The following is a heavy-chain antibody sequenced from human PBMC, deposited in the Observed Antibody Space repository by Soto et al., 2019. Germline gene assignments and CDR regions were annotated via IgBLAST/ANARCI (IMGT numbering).Heavy chain of an antibody. Sequence: GGSLRLSCAASGFTFSNAWMSWVRQAPGKGLEWVGRIKSKTDGGTTDYAAPVKGRFTISRDDSKNTLYLQMNSLKTEDTAVYYCTTDRYGDYGAGEFDYWGQGTLVTVSS. CDR3: TTDRYGDYGAGEFDY. V-gene: IGHV3-15*01. CDR2: IKSKTDGGTT. J-gene: IGHJ4*02. CDR1: GFTFSNAW. D-gene: IGHD4-17*01.